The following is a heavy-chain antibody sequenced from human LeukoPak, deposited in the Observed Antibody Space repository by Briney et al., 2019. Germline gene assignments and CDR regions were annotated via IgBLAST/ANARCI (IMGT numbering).Heavy chain of an antibody. CDR3: ARDRSHDYYYYGMDV. V-gene: IGHV4-59*01. J-gene: IGHJ6*02. CDR2: IYYSGST. CDR1: GGSISSYY. Sequence: PSETLSLTCTVSGGSISSYYWSWIRQPPGKGLEWIGYIYYSGSTNYNPSLKSRVTISVDTSKNQFSLKLSSVTAADTAVYHCARDRSHDYYYYGMDVWGQGTTVTVSS.